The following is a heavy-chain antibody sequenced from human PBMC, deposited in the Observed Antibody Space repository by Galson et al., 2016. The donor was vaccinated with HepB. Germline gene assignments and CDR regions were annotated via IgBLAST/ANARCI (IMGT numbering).Heavy chain of an antibody. V-gene: IGHV3-74*01. J-gene: IGHJ4*02. Sequence: SLRLSCAGSGYTFGSSWMQWVRQAPGKGPVWVAHIGNDGTRTTYADSVRGRFTISRDNARNTLYLQMNSLRVDDTAVYYCVRDWFGDHTWGQGTLVTVSA. D-gene: IGHD3-10*01. CDR2: IGNDGTRT. CDR3: VRDWFGDHT. CDR1: GYTFGSSW.